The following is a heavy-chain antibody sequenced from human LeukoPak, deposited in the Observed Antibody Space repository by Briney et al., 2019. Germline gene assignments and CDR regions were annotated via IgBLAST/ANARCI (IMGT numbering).Heavy chain of an antibody. CDR3: ARLDDSSGYYMWDY. J-gene: IGHJ4*02. CDR2: ISAYNGNT. Sequence: ASVKVSCKASGYTFTSYGISWVRQAPEQGLEWMGWISAYNGNTNYAQKLQGRVTMTTDTSTSTACMELRSLRSDDTAVYYCARLDDSSGYYMWDYWGQGTLVTVSS. CDR1: GYTFTSYG. D-gene: IGHD3-22*01. V-gene: IGHV1-18*01.